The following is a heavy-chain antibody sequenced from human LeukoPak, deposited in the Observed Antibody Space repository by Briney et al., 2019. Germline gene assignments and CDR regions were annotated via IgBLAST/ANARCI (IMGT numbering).Heavy chain of an antibody. CDR2: INHSGST. V-gene: IGHV4-34*01. CDR3: ARGLSPRINMVRGVRPPFRGVFDY. CDR1: GGSFSGYY. J-gene: IGHJ4*02. D-gene: IGHD3-10*01. Sequence: SETLSLTCAVYGGSFSGYYWSWIRQPPGKGLEWIGEINHSGSTNYNPSLKSRVTISVDTSKNQFSLKLSSVTAADTAVYYCARGLSPRINMVRGVRPPFRGVFDYWGQGALVTVSS.